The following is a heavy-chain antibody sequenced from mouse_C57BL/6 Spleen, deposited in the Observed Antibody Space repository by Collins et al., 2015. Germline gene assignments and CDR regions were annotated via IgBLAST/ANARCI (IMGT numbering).Heavy chain of an antibody. J-gene: IGHJ2*01. CDR2: INTYSGVP. CDR1: GYIFTTYV. V-gene: IGHV9-3*01. CDR3: SRGYYFDY. Sequence: QIQLVQSGPELKKPGETVKISCKASGYIFTTYVVSWVKQAPGKGLKWMGWINTYSGVPTYADDFKGRFAFSLETSASTAYLQINNLKNEDTATYFCSRGYYFDYWGQGTTLTVSS.